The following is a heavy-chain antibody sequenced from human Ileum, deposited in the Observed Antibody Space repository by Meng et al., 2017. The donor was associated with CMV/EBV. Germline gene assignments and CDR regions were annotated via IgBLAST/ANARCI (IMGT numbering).Heavy chain of an antibody. J-gene: IGHJ4*02. CDR3: WSPNCGDC. CDR1: GFTFSNYS. CDR2: ISSVENIK. Sequence: GESLKISCAASGFTFSNYSMNWVRQTPGKGLEWVAVISSVENIKHYVDSVKGRFTISRDNSKSTLYLQMDSLRADDTAVYYCWSPNCGDCWGQGTLVTVSS. V-gene: IGHV3-30*03. D-gene: IGHD2-21*01.